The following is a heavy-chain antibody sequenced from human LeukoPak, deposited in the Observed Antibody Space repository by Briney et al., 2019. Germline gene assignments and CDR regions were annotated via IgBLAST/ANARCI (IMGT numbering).Heavy chain of an antibody. CDR2: ISWNSGSI. J-gene: IGHJ3*02. CDR1: GFTFDDYA. CDR3: AKDQNYEIVLGAFDI. D-gene: IGHD3-22*01. Sequence: GGSLRLSCAASGFTFDDYAMHWVRQAPGKGLEWVSGISWNSGSIGYADSVKGRFTISRDNAKNSLYLQMNSLRAEDMALYYCAKDQNYEIVLGAFDIWGQGTMVTVSS. V-gene: IGHV3-9*03.